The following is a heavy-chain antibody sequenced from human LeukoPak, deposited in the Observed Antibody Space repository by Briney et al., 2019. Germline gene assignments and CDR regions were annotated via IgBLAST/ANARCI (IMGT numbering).Heavy chain of an antibody. V-gene: IGHV4-34*01. CDR1: GGSSSGYY. CDR3: ARVKRSHFDY. J-gene: IGHJ4*02. Sequence: PSETLSLTCAVYGGSSSGYYWSWIRQPPGKGLEWIEEINHSGSTNYNPSLKSRVTISVDTSKNQFSLKLSSVTAADTAVYYCARVKRSHFDYWGQGTLVTVSS. CDR2: INHSGST. D-gene: IGHD4-17*01.